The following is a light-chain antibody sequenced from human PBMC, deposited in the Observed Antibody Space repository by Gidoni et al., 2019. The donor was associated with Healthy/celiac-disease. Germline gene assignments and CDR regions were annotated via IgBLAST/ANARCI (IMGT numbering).Light chain of an antibody. CDR2: DVS. Sequence: QSALTQPASVSGSPGQSITISCTGTSSDVGGYNYVSCSQQHPGNAPKLMISDVSNRPSVVSTRFSGSTSGYTASLTISGLQAEDEADYYCSSYTSSSTLVVFGGGTKLTVL. CDR1: SSDVGGYNY. J-gene: IGLJ3*02. CDR3: SSYTSSSTLVV. V-gene: IGLV2-14*01.